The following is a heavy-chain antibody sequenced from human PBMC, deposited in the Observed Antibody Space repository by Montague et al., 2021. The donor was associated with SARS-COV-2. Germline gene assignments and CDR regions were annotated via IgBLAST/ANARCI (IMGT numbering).Heavy chain of an antibody. V-gene: IGHV3-30*18. CDR3: AKDRRYYDFWSGYLGRPTRHYYYYGMDV. D-gene: IGHD3-3*01. CDR1: GFTFSSYG. Sequence: SLRLSCAASGFTFSSYGMHWVRQAPGKGLEWVAVISYGGSNKYYADSAKGRFTISRDNSKNTLYLQMNSLRAEDTAVYYCAKDRRYYDFWSGYLGRPTRHYYYYGMDVWGQGTTVTVSS. CDR2: ISYGGSNK. J-gene: IGHJ6*02.